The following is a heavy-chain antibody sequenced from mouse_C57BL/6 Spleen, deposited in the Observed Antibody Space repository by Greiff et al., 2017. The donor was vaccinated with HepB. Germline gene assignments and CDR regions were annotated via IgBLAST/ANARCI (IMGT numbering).Heavy chain of an antibody. CDR1: GFTFSDAW. J-gene: IGHJ3*01. V-gene: IGHV6-6*01. CDR2: IRNKANNHAT. Sequence: EVHLVESGGGLVQPGGSMKLSCAASGFTFSDAWMDWVRQSPEKGLEWVAEIRNKANNHATYYAESVKGRFTISRDDSKSSVYLQMNSLRAEDTGIYYCTRREDYYGNYGFAYWGQGTLVTVSA. D-gene: IGHD2-1*01. CDR3: TRREDYYGNYGFAY.